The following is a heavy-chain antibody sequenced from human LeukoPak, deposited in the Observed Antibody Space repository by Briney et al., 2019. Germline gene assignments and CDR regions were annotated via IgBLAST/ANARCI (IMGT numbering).Heavy chain of an antibody. V-gene: IGHV4-59*01. CDR2: IYYSGST. CDR1: GGSISSYY. Sequence: SETLSLTCTVSGGSISSYYWSWIRQPPGKGLEWIGYIYYSGSTNYNPSLKSRVTISVDPSKNQFSLKLSSVTAADTAVYYCARARPRFDPWGQGTLVTVSS. J-gene: IGHJ5*02. CDR3: ARARPRFDP.